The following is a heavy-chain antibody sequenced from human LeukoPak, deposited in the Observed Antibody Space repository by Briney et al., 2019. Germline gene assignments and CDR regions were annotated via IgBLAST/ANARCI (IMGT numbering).Heavy chain of an antibody. D-gene: IGHD6-19*01. CDR1: AFTFRNYG. V-gene: IGHV3-30*02. CDR2: IRYDGNNK. Sequence: PGGSLRLSCAPSAFTFRNYGMDWVRQAPGKGLEWVAFIRYDGNNKYYAGSVKGRFTISRDNSKNTLYLQMNSLRAEDTAVYYCAKDQAVAGHPLDYWGQGTLVTVSS. J-gene: IGHJ4*02. CDR3: AKDQAVAGHPLDY.